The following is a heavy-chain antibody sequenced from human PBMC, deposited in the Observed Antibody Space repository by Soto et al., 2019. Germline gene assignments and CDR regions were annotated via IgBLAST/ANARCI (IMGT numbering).Heavy chain of an antibody. CDR3: AKDNLAPYSKGWAIRFDP. CDR1: GFTFASYA. Sequence: EVHLLESGGGLVQPGGSLRLSCAASGFTFASYAMGWVRQAPGEGLEWVSSIGGSGSYTYYADSVKGRFTISRDNFKNTLYLQMNSLRAEDTDVYYCAKDNLAPYSKGWAIRFDPWGQGTLVTVSS. CDR2: IGGSGSYT. V-gene: IGHV3-23*01. D-gene: IGHD6-19*01. J-gene: IGHJ5*02.